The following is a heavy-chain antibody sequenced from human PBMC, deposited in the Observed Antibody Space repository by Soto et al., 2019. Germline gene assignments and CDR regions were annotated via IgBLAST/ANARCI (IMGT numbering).Heavy chain of an antibody. Sequence: ASVKVSCKVSRYTLTELSMHWARQAPGKGIEWMGGFDPEDGETIYAQKIQGRVTMTEDTSTDTAYMELSSLRSEDTAVYYCATGGVYDSSGYYYWGQGTLGTVSS. V-gene: IGHV1-24*01. J-gene: IGHJ4*02. CDR2: FDPEDGET. CDR1: RYTLTELS. CDR3: ATGGVYDSSGYYY. D-gene: IGHD3-22*01.